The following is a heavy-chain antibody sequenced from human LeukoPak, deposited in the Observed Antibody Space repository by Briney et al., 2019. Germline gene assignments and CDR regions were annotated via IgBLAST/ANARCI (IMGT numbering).Heavy chain of an antibody. CDR3: ARGGGYDFWTADY. CDR2: IYHSGST. D-gene: IGHD3-3*01. CDR1: GGSISSYY. J-gene: IGHJ4*02. Sequence: PSETLSLTCTVSGGSISSYYWSWIRQPPGKGLECIGSIYHSGSTYYNPSLESRVTISVDTSKNQFSLKLSSVTAADTAVYYCARGGGYDFWTADYWGQGALVTVFS. V-gene: IGHV4-59*08.